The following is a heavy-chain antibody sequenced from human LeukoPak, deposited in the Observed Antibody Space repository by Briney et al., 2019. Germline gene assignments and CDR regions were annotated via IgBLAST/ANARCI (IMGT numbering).Heavy chain of an antibody. CDR1: GGSISSYY. Sequence: SETLSLTCTVSGGSISSYYWSWIRQPPGKGLEWIGYIYYSGSTNYNPSLKSRVTISVDTSKNQFSLKLSSVTAADTAVYYCAGLQEDAFDIWGQGTVVNVSS. CDR3: AGLQEDAFDI. CDR2: IYYSGST. J-gene: IGHJ3*02. V-gene: IGHV4-59*01.